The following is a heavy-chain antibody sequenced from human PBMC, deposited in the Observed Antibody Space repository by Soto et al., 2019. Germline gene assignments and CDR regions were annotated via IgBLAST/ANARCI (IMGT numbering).Heavy chain of an antibody. V-gene: IGHV3-23*01. Sequence: GGSLRLSCAASGFSFSTYAMSWVRQAPGKGLEWVSGIRGSRDATYADSVKGRFTISRDNSKNTLYLQMNGLRAEDTAIYYFARDCFPARPRAISNWFDPWGQGTLVTVSS. J-gene: IGHJ5*02. CDR3: ARDCFPARPRAISNWFDP. CDR1: GFSFSTYA. CDR2: IRGSRDAT. D-gene: IGHD3-3*02.